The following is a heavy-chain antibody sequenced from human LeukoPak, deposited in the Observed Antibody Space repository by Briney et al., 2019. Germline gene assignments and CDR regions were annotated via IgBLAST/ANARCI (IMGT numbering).Heavy chain of an antibody. CDR1: GYTFTAHY. J-gene: IGHJ2*01. Sequence: ASVKVSCRASGYTFTAHYIHWVRQAHGQGLEWMGWIDPNSGGTNYAQKFLGSVTMTGDTSINTAFMELSRLRSDDTAIYYCARGRGTTMVRGVITNYFDPWGRGSLVTVSS. CDR3: ARGRGTTMVRGVITNYFDP. V-gene: IGHV1-2*02. D-gene: IGHD3-10*01. CDR2: IDPNSGGT.